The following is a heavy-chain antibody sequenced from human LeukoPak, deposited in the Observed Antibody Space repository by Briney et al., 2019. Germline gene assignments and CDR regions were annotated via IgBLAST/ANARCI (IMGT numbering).Heavy chain of an antibody. D-gene: IGHD3-10*01. CDR3: ARDRSSLGLWFGELRN. Sequence: PGGSLRLSCAASGFTFSSYWMHWVRPAPGKGLVWVSRIYSDGSSTNYAHSVKGRFPISRDNAKNPLYLQMNSLRAGDTAVYYCARDRSSLGLWFGELRNWGQGTLVTVSS. V-gene: IGHV3-74*01. CDR2: IYSDGSST. J-gene: IGHJ4*02. CDR1: GFTFSSYW.